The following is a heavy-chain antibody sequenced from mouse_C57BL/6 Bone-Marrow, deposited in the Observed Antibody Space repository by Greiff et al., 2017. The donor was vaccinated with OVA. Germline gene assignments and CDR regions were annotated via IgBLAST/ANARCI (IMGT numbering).Heavy chain of an antibody. CDR3: AGGYRYV. V-gene: IGHV1-55*01. CDR1: GYTFTSYW. D-gene: IGHD2-2*01. J-gene: IGHJ1*03. Sequence: QVQLQQPGAELVKPGASVKMSCKASGYTFTSYWITWVKQRPGQGLEWIGDIYPGSGSTKYNEKFKSKATLTVDTSPSTAYVQISSLTSEDSAVYYCAGGYRYVWGTGTTVTVSS. CDR2: IYPGSGST.